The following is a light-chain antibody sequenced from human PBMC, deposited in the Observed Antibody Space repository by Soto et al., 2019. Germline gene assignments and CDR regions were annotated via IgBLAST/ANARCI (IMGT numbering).Light chain of an antibody. Sequence: IQMTQSPSTLSASVGDRVTVTCRASQSINGWLAWYQQKPGKAPKLLIYDASSLHSGVPSRFTGSGFGTEFTLTISSLQPDDFATYYCQHYNSYGTFGQGTKVDIK. CDR3: QHYNSYGT. V-gene: IGKV1-5*01. CDR1: QSINGW. J-gene: IGKJ1*01. CDR2: DAS.